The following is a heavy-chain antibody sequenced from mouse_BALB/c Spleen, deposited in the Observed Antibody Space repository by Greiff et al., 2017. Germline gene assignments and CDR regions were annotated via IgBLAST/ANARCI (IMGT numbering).Heavy chain of an antibody. V-gene: IGHV5-6-4*01. Sequence: EVQVVESGGGLVKPGGSLKLSCAASGFTFSSYTMSWVRQTPEKRLEWVATISSGGSYTYYPDSVKGRFTISRDNAKNTLYLQMSSLKSEDTAMYYCARHAYYGNYVDWFADWGQGTLVTVSA. CDR1: GFTFSSYT. CDR2: ISSGGSYT. J-gene: IGHJ3*01. CDR3: ARHAYYGNYVDWFAD. D-gene: IGHD2-10*01.